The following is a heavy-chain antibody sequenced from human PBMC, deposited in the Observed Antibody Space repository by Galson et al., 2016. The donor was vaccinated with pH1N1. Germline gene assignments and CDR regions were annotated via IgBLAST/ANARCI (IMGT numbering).Heavy chain of an antibody. CDR2: IYYSGTT. J-gene: IGHJ3*02. CDR3: ARVGATMTATGAFDM. V-gene: IGHV4-30-4*08. Sequence: LSLTCTVSGGSISNDYYYWSWIRQPPGKGVEWIGYIYYSGTTYYNPSLKRRVTISIDTSKNQFSLKVTSVTAADTTVYYCARVGATMTATGAFDMWGQGTMVTVYS. D-gene: IGHD5-24*01. CDR1: GGSISNDYYY.